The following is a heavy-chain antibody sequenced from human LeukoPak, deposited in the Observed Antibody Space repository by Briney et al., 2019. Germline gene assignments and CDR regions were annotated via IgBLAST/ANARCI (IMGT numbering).Heavy chain of an antibody. J-gene: IGHJ5*02. CDR2: IYNGGSP. CDR3: VRGGPSTWS. D-gene: IGHD2-15*01. V-gene: IGHV3-66*01. CDR1: GFTVSNNY. Sequence: GGSLRLSCAASGFTVSNNYMSWVRQAPGKGLEWVSVIYNGGSPYYADSVKGRFTISRDNSKNTVYLQMNNLRAEDTAVYYCVRGGPSTWSWGQGTLVTVSS.